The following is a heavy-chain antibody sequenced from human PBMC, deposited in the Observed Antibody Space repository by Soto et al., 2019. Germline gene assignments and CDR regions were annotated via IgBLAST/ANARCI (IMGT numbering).Heavy chain of an antibody. V-gene: IGHV3-30*18. CDR2: ISYDGTNK. CDR1: GFIFSSYA. D-gene: IGHD3-10*01. Sequence: VQLMESGGGVVQPGRSLRLSCAASGFIFSSYAMHWVRQSPGKGLEWVAVISYDGTNKYYADSVKGRFTISRDNSKNTLYLQMNTLGIEDTAVYHCAKWSGSGSFYNTPFASWGQGTLVSVSS. J-gene: IGHJ4*02. CDR3: AKWSGSGSFYNTPFAS.